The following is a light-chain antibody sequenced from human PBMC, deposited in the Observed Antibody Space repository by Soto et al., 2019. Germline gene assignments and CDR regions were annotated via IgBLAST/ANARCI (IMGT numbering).Light chain of an antibody. CDR3: QQRSSWPAT. V-gene: IGKV3-11*01. Sequence: EIALPQSPATLSLSPGERATLSCRASQSVQNFFAWYQQKPGQAPRLLIYDASYRATGVPARFSASGSGPDFTLTIISIEPEDFAVYYCQQRSSWPATFGPGTKVHIK. CDR2: DAS. J-gene: IGKJ3*01. CDR1: QSVQNF.